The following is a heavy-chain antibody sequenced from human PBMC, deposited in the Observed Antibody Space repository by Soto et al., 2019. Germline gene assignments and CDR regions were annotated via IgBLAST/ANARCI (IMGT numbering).Heavy chain of an antibody. CDR2: ISGSGDST. D-gene: IGHD1-26*01. CDR3: ARRGSGSYYDY. Sequence: EVQLLESGGGLVQPGGSLRLSCAASGFTFSNYAMRWVRQAPGKGLEWDSAISGSGDSTYYADSVKGRFTVSRDTSKNTLYLQMNSLRAEDTAVYYCARRGSGSYYDYWGQGTLVTVSS. V-gene: IGHV3-23*01. CDR1: GFTFSNYA. J-gene: IGHJ4*02.